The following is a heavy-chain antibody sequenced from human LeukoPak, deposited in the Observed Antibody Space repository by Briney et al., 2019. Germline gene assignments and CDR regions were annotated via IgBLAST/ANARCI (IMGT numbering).Heavy chain of an antibody. CDR1: GGTFSSYA. D-gene: IGHD2-2*02. CDR3: ARVRYCSSSTCYMGYDY. V-gene: IGHV1-46*01. Sequence: ASVKVSCKASGGTFSSYAISWVRQAPGQGLEWMGMINPTAGSTTYAQKFQGRVTMTRDTSASTVYMELSSLRSEDTAVYYCARVRYCSSSTCYMGYDYWGQGTLVTVSS. CDR2: INPTAGST. J-gene: IGHJ4*02.